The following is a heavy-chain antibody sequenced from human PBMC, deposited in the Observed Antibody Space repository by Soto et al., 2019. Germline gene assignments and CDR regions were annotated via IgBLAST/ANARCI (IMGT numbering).Heavy chain of an antibody. CDR2: ISYDGSNK. V-gene: IGHV3-30-3*01. J-gene: IGHJ4*02. CDR1: GFTFSSYA. Sequence: QVQLVESGGGVVQPGRSLRLSCAASGFTFSSYAMHWVRQAPGKGLEWVAVISYDGSNKYYADSVKGRFTISRDNSKNTLCLQMNSLRAEDTAVYYCARDSTYYYDSSGYSTLDYWGQGTLVTVSS. CDR3: ARDSTYYYDSSGYSTLDY. D-gene: IGHD3-22*01.